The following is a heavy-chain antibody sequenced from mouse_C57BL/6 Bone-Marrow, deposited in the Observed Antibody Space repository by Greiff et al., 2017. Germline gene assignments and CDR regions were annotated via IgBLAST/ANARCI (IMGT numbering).Heavy chain of an antibody. CDR1: GFTFSSYA. CDR2: ISDGGSYT. Sequence: EVNVVESGGGLVKPGGSLKLSCAASGFTFSSYAMSWVRQTPEKRLEWVATISDGGSYTYYPDNVKGRFTISRDNAKNNLYRQMSHLKSEDTAMYYCARMCYWYFDVWGTGTTVTVSS. CDR3: ARMCYWYFDV. V-gene: IGHV5-4*03. J-gene: IGHJ1*03.